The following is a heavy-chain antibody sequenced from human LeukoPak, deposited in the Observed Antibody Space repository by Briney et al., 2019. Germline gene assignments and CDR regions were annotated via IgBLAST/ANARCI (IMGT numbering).Heavy chain of an antibody. CDR3: ARETMIVVSLGP. CDR2: IYYSGST. Sequence: SETLSLTCTVSGGSISSSSYYWGWIRQPPGKGLEWIGSIYYSGSTYYNPSLKSRVTISVDTSKNQFSLKLSSVTAADTAVYYCARETMIVVSLGPWGQGTLVTVSS. J-gene: IGHJ5*02. CDR1: GGSISSSSYY. D-gene: IGHD3-22*01. V-gene: IGHV4-39*01.